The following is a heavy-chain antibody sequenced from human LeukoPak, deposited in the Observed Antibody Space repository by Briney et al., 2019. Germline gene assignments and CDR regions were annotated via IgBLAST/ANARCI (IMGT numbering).Heavy chain of an antibody. J-gene: IGHJ4*02. V-gene: IGHV3-7*03. Sequence: GGSLRLSCAVSGFTFSSYWRSWVRQAPGKGLEWVANIKEDGSDKNYVDSVKGRFTISRDNAKNSLFLQMNSLRAEDTAVYYCARSIAAAGDYWGQGTLVTVSS. D-gene: IGHD6-13*01. CDR3: ARSIAAAGDY. CDR1: GFTFSSYW. CDR2: IKEDGSDK.